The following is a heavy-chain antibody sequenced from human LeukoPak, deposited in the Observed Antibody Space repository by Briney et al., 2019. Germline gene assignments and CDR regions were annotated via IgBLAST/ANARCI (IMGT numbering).Heavy chain of an antibody. D-gene: IGHD3-22*01. J-gene: IGHJ3*02. Sequence: SETLSLTCAVYGGSFSGYYWSWIRQPPGKGLEWIGEINHSGSTYYNPSLKSRVTISVDTSKNQFSLKLSSVTAADTAVYYCARVSRITMIATDAFDIWGQGTMVTVSS. V-gene: IGHV4-34*01. CDR3: ARVSRITMIATDAFDI. CDR2: INHSGST. CDR1: GGSFSGYY.